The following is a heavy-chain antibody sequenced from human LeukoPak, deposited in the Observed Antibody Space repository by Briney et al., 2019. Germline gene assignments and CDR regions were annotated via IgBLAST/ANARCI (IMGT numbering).Heavy chain of an antibody. J-gene: IGHJ4*02. CDR1: AGTFSSYA. CDR3: ARDGDYSNFDFDY. CDR2: IIPIFGTA. D-gene: IGHD4-11*01. V-gene: IGHV1-69*13. Sequence: SVKVSCKASAGTFSSYAISWVRQAPGQGLEWMGGIIPIFGTANYAQKFQGRVTITADESTSTACMELSSLRSEDTAVYYCARDGDYSNFDFDYWGQGTLVTVSS.